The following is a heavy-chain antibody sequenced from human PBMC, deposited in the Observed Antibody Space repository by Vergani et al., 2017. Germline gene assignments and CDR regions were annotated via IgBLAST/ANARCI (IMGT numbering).Heavy chain of an antibody. CDR2: MNGDGDTI. V-gene: IGHV3-74*01. J-gene: IGHJ5*02. CDR3: ARARKCRGGVCWENSFDP. CDR1: GFTFNEYW. Sequence: EVELVESGGGLVQPGGSLRLSCAASGFTFNEYWMHWARPVPGQGLVWVSGMNGDGDTISYADSVKGRFTISRDNAKNTLFLQMNSLRAEDTVVYYCARARKCRGGVCWENSFDPWGQGTLVTVSS. D-gene: IGHD3-3*01.